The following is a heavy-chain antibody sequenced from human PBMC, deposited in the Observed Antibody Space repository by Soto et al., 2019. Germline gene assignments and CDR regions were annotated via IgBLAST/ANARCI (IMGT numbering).Heavy chain of an antibody. CDR1: GGTFSSYT. V-gene: IGHV1-69*02. CDR3: ARPGLTAAAGETDY. CDR2: IIPILGIA. D-gene: IGHD6-13*01. J-gene: IGHJ4*02. Sequence: QVQLVQSGAEVKKPGSSVKVSCKASGGTFSSYTISWVRQAPGQGLEWMGRIIPILGIANYAQKFQGRVTITADKATSTAYMELSSLRSEDTAVYYCARPGLTAAAGETDYWGQGTLVTVSS.